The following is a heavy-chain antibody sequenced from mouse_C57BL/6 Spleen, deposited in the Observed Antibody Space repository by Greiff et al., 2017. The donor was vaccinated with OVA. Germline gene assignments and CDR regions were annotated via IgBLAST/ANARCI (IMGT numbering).Heavy chain of an antibody. CDR2: IDPETGGT. CDR3: TRETTVDY. D-gene: IGHD1-1*01. V-gene: IGHV1-15*01. J-gene: IGHJ2*01. Sequence: QVQLKESGAELVRPGASVTLSCKASGYTFTDYEMHWVKQTPVHGLEWIGAIDPETGGTAYNQKFKGKAILTADKSSSTAYMELRSLTSEDSAVYYCTRETTVDYWGQGTTLTVSS. CDR1: GYTFTDYE.